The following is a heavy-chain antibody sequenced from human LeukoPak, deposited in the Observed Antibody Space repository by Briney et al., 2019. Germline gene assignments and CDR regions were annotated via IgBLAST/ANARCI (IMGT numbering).Heavy chain of an antibody. V-gene: IGHV3-66*01. CDR3: ARVRSLRYFDWFLGY. CDR1: GFTVSSNY. J-gene: IGHJ4*02. D-gene: IGHD3-9*01. Sequence: GGSLRLSCAASGFTVSSNYMSWVRQAPGKGLEWVSVIYSGGSTYYADSVKGRFTISRDNSKNTLYLQMNSLRAEDTAVYYCARVRSLRYFDWFLGYWGQGTLVTVSS. CDR2: IYSGGST.